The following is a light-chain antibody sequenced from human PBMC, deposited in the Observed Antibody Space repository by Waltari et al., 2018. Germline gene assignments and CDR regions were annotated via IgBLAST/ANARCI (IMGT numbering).Light chain of an antibody. CDR3: SAWDDRLSGPV. J-gene: IGLJ2*01. Sequence: QSVLTQPPSASGTPGQRVTISCAGGSSNIGSNYVSWYQRLPGTAPKLLIYRNNQRPSAVPDRFSGSKSGASASLAISGLRSGDEADYYCSAWDDRLSGPVFGGGTKLTVL. CDR2: RNN. V-gene: IGLV1-47*01. CDR1: SSNIGSNY.